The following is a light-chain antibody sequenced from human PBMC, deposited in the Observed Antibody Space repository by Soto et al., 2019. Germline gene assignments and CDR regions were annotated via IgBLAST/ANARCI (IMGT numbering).Light chain of an antibody. V-gene: IGKV1-27*01. CDR1: QGISNY. J-gene: IGKJ3*01. CDR2: AAS. Sequence: DIQMTQSPSSLSASVGDRVTITCRASQGISNYLAWYQQKPGKVPKLLIYAASTLEPGVPSRFSGSGSVTDFTLTISSLQSEDVATYYCQTNNSAPFTFGPGTKVDIK. CDR3: QTNNSAPFT.